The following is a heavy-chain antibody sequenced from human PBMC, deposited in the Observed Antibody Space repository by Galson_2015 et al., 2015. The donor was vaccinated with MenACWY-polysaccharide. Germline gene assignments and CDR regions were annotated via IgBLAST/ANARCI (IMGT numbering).Heavy chain of an antibody. CDR1: GDSVSSNSAA. J-gene: IGHJ3*02. D-gene: IGHD1-26*01. CDR2: TYYRSKWYN. CDR3: VRDADGSDAFDI. Sequence: CAISGDSVSSNSAAWSWIRQSPSRGLEWLGRTYYRSKWYNDYAVSVKSRITISPDTSKNQFSLQLNSVTPEDTAVYYCVRDADGSDAFDIWGQGTMVTVSS. V-gene: IGHV6-1*01.